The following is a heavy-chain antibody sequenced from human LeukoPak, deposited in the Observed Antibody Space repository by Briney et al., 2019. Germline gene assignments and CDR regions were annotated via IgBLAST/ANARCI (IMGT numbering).Heavy chain of an antibody. CDR3: ARDGVYSRNFDAFDI. J-gene: IGHJ3*02. V-gene: IGHV1-2*02. D-gene: IGHD6-13*01. CDR2: INPSSGGT. Sequence: ASVKVSCKASGYTFTNYYMHWVRQAPGQGLEWMGWINPSSGGTDYAQRFQGRVTMTRDTSISTAYMELNSLKSDHTAVYYCARDGVYSRNFDAFDIWGQGTMVTVSS. CDR1: GYTFTNYY.